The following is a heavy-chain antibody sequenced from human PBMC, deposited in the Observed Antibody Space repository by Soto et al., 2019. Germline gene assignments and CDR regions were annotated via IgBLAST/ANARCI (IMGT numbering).Heavy chain of an antibody. CDR3: ARDYSSSSSDY. J-gene: IGHJ4*02. V-gene: IGHV4-34*01. Sequence: SETLSLTCAVYGGSFSGYYWSWIRQPPGKGLEWIGEINHSGSTNYNPSLKSRVTISVDTSKDQFSLKLSSVTAADTAVYYCARDYSSSSSDYWGKGTLVTVSS. D-gene: IGHD6-13*01. CDR2: INHSGST. CDR1: GGSFSGYY.